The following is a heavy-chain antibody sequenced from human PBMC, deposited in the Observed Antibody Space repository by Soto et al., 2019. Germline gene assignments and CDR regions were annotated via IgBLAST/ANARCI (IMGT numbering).Heavy chain of an antibody. Sequence: QAPLVESGGGVVQPGRSLSLSCGVSGFTFSVYAMHWVRQAPGKGLEWVAFISFDGTKKYYADSVKVRFTISRDNSKNTLYLQMNVLRVEDTAVYYCIRGLNWVIDSWGQGTLVTVSS. J-gene: IGHJ4*02. D-gene: IGHD7-27*01. V-gene: IGHV3-30-3*01. CDR3: IRGLNWVIDS. CDR1: GFTFSVYA. CDR2: ISFDGTKK.